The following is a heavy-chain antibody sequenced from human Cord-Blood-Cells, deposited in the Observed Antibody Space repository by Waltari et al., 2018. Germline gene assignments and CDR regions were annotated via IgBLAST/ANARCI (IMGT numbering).Heavy chain of an antibody. CDR1: GFTFSSYG. D-gene: IGHD6-6*01. V-gene: IGHV3-33*01. CDR3: ARDRHSSSSGWYFDL. CDR2: IWYDGSNK. J-gene: IGHJ2*01. Sequence: QVQLVESGGGVVQPGRSLRLSCAASGFTFSSYGMPWVRQAPGKGLEWVAVIWYDGSNKYYADDGKGRFTISRDNSKNKLDLQMNSLSAEDTAVYYCARDRHSSSSGWYFDLWGRGTLVTVSS.